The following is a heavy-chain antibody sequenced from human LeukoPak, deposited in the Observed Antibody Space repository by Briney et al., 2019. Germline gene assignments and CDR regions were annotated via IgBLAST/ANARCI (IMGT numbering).Heavy chain of an antibody. CDR2: IYYSGST. D-gene: IGHD5-18*01. V-gene: IGHV4-59*08. CDR3: AKSGYSYGFDP. Sequence: SETLSLTCTVSGASISSYYWSWIRQPAGKGLEWIGYIYYSGSTNYNPSLKSRDTISVDTSKNQFSLKLSSVTAADTAVYYCAKSGYSYGFDPWGQGTLVTVSS. CDR1: GASISSYY. J-gene: IGHJ5*02.